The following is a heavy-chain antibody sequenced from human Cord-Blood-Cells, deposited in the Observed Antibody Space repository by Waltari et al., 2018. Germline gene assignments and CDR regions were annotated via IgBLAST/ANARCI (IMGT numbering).Heavy chain of an antibody. V-gene: IGHV4-34*01. CDR2: INHSGST. CDR3: ARALYYYDSSDPLDY. D-gene: IGHD3-22*01. CDR1: GGSFSGSY. J-gene: IGHJ4*02. Sequence: QVQLQQWGAGLLKPSETLSLTCAVYGGSFSGSYWSWIRQPPGKGLEVIGEINHSGSTNYNPSLKSRVTISVDTSKNQFSLKLSSVTAADTAVYYCARALYYYDSSDPLDYWGQGTLVTVSS.